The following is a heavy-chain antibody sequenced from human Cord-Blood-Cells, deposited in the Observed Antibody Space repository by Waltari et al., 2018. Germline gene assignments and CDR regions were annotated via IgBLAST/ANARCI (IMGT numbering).Heavy chain of an antibody. CDR3: AREMNPITMIVGGMDV. Sequence: QVQLVESGGGVVQPGRSLRLSCAASGFTFSSYAMHWVRQAPGKGLEWMAVISYDGSNKYYAESVEGRFTISRDNSKNTLYLQMNSLRAEDTAVYYCAREMNPITMIVGGMDVWGQGTTVTVSS. J-gene: IGHJ6*02. V-gene: IGHV3-30*04. CDR1: GFTFSSYA. CDR2: ISYDGSNK. D-gene: IGHD3-22*01.